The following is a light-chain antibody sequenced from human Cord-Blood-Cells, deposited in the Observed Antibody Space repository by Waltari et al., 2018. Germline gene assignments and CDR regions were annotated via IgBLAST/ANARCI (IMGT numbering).Light chain of an antibody. CDR2: KDS. Sequence: SYELTQPPSVSVSPGQTARITCSGDALPKQYAYWYQQKPGQAPVLVRYKDSERPSGIPERFSGYSSGTTVTLTISGVQAEDEADYYCQSADSSGTWVFGGGTKLTVL. CDR3: QSADSSGTWV. CDR1: ALPKQY. V-gene: IGLV3-25*03. J-gene: IGLJ3*02.